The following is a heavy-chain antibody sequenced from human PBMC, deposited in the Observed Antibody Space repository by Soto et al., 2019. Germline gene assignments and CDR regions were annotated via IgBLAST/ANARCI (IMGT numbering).Heavy chain of an antibody. Sequence: GGSLRLSCAASGFTFSSYGMHWVRQAPGKGLEWVAVISYDGSNKYYADSVKGRFTISRDNSKNTLYLQMNSLRAEDTAVYYCAKGMYYYDSSGYYALDYWGQGTQVTVS. CDR2: ISYDGSNK. CDR3: AKGMYYYDSSGYYALDY. V-gene: IGHV3-30*18. D-gene: IGHD3-22*01. J-gene: IGHJ4*02. CDR1: GFTFSSYG.